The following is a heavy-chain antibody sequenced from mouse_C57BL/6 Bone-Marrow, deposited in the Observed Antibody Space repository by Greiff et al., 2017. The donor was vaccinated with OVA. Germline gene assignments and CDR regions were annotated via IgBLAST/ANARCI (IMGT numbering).Heavy chain of an antibody. CDR2: ISGGGGNT. V-gene: IGHV5-9*01. CDR3: ARLKTYYSNSFDY. CDR1: GFTFSSYT. Sequence: EVNLVESGGGLVKPGGSLKLSCAASGFTFSSYTMSWVRQTPEKRLEWVATISGGGGNTYYPDSVKGRFTISRDNAKNTLYLQMSSLRSEDTALYYCARLKTYYSNSFDYWGQGTTLTVSS. D-gene: IGHD2-5*01. J-gene: IGHJ2*01.